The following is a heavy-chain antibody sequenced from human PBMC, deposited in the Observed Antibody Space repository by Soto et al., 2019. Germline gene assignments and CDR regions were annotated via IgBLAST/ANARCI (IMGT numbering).Heavy chain of an antibody. J-gene: IGHJ5*02. D-gene: IGHD2-2*01. CDR1: GYSFTSYW. CDR3: ASTRGYCSSTSCYLDWFDP. Sequence: PGESLKISCKGSGYSFTSYWIGWVRQMPGKGLEWMGIIYPGDSDTRYSPSFQGQVTISADKSISTAYLQWSSLKASDTAMYYCASTRGYCSSTSCYLDWFDPWGQGTLVTVSS. V-gene: IGHV5-51*01. CDR2: IYPGDSDT.